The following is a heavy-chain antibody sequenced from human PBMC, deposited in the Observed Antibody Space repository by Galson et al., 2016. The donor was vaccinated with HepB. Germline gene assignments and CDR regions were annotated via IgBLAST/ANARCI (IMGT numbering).Heavy chain of an antibody. J-gene: IGHJ6*02. CDR2: VSAYNDNT. CDR3: ARGHWNTDYYEGMDV. CDR1: GYTFTSHT. Sequence: SVKVSCKASGYTFTSHTISWVRQAPGQGLEWMGWVSAYNDNTNYAQKFQDRVIMSTDTSTTTAYLELRSLTSDDTAIYYCARGHWNTDYYEGMDVWGQGTTVTVSS. V-gene: IGHV1-18*04. D-gene: IGHD1-1*01.